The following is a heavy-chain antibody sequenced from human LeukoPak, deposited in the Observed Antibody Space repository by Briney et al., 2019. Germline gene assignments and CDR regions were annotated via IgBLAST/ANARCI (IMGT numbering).Heavy chain of an antibody. Sequence: ASVKVSCKASGGTFSSYAISWMRQAPGQGLEWMGGIIPIFGTANYAQKFQGRVTITADESTSTAYMELSSLRSEDTAVYYCARERSERPHFWSGYHDAFDIWGQGTMVTVSS. V-gene: IGHV1-69*13. CDR2: IIPIFGTA. J-gene: IGHJ3*02. CDR3: ARERSERPHFWSGYHDAFDI. CDR1: GGTFSSYA. D-gene: IGHD3-3*02.